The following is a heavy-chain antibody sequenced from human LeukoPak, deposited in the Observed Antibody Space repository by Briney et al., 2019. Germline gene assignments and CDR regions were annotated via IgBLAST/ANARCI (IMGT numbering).Heavy chain of an antibody. Sequence: PGGSLRLTCAASGFTFSSYALSWVRQPPGKGLEWVLDISDSGGAKYCADSAKRGFTTSRDDSKKTLYLQMNSLGAEDTAVYYCATFLEKVTTPFDFWGQGTLVTVSS. CDR3: ATFLEKVTTPFDF. J-gene: IGHJ4*02. CDR1: GFTFSSYA. CDR2: ISDSGGAK. D-gene: IGHD3-3*02. V-gene: IGHV3-23*01.